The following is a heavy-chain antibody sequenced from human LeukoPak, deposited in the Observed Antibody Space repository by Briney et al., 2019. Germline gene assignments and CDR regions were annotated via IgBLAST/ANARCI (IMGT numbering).Heavy chain of an antibody. J-gene: IGHJ4*02. CDR3: AKPLTIRVPGDY. V-gene: IGHV3-30*04. D-gene: IGHD2-2*01. CDR2: ILNDGSNK. CDR1: GFTFSSYP. Sequence: PGGSLRLSCAASGFTFSSYPMHWVRQAPGKGLEWVAGILNDGSNKYYADSVKGRFTISRDNSKNTLYLQMNSLRAEDTAVYYCAKPLTIRVPGDYWGQGTLVTVSS.